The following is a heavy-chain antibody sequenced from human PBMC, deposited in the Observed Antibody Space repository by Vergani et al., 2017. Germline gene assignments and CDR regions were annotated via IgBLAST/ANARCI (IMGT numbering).Heavy chain of an antibody. CDR2: IYYSGST. CDR3: AGHSTVEWLVKLGWIDP. Sequence: QLQLQESGPGLVKPSAPLSLTCSVSGASIRSSNYYWGWIRQPPGKGLEWIASIYYSGSTYYNPSLKSRVTISVDTSKNQFSLKLSSVTAADTAVYFCAGHSTVEWLVKLGWIDPWGQGILVTVSS. V-gene: IGHV4-39*01. CDR1: GASIRSSNYY. D-gene: IGHD6-19*01. J-gene: IGHJ5*02.